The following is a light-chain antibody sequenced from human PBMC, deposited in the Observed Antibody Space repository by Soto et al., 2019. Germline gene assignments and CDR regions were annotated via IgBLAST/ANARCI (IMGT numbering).Light chain of an antibody. Sequence: DIQMTQSPSSVSASVGDRVAITCRASQSVSSALAWYQQKPGKAPKLLIYDTSNLQSGVPSRFSGSGSGTDFTLTINSLEAEDFATYYCQQSYISPPLTFGGGTKVDIK. J-gene: IGKJ4*01. V-gene: IGKV1-39*01. CDR1: QSVSSA. CDR3: QQSYISPPLT. CDR2: DTS.